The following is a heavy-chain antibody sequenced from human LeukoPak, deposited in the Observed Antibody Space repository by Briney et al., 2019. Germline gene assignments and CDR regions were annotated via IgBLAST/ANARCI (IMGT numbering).Heavy chain of an antibody. V-gene: IGHV1-69*06. D-gene: IGHD3-22*01. CDR2: IIPIFGTA. Sequence: ASVKVSCKASGGTFSSYAISWVRQAPGQGLEWMGGIIPIFGTANYAQKFQGRVMITADKSTSTAYMELSSLRSEDTAVYYCARATYYYDSSGYLEASFDYWGQGTLVTVSS. J-gene: IGHJ4*02. CDR3: ARATYYYDSSGYLEASFDY. CDR1: GGTFSSYA.